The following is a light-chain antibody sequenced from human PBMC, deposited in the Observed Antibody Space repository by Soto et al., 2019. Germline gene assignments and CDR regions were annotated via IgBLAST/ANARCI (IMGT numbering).Light chain of an antibody. CDR1: QGITSW. CDR2: AAS. J-gene: IGKJ1*01. Sequence: DIQMTQSPSFVSASVGDRVTISCRASQGITSWLAWYQQKPGKAPKLLIYAASTLQGGVPSRFSGSGSGTEFTLTISSLQPEDFATYYCQHYNSYSEAFGQGTKVDIK. CDR3: QHYNSYSEA. V-gene: IGKV1D-16*01.